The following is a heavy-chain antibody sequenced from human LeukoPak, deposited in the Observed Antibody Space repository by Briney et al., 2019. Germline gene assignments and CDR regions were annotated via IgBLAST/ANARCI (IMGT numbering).Heavy chain of an antibody. J-gene: IGHJ4*02. CDR1: GFTFSSYG. D-gene: IGHD5-18*01. Sequence: PGGSLRLSCAASGFTFSSYGMHWVRQAPGKGLEWVAVIWYDGSNKYYADSVKGRFTISRDNSKNTLYPQMNSLRAEDTAVYYCARDDSYGVFDYWGQGTLVTVSS. V-gene: IGHV3-33*01. CDR3: ARDDSYGVFDY. CDR2: IWYDGSNK.